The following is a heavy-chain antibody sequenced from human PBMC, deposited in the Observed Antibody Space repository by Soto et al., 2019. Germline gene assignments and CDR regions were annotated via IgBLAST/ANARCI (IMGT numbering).Heavy chain of an antibody. D-gene: IGHD5-12*01. CDR2: ISSSSSYI. CDR1: GFTFSSYS. V-gene: IGHV3-21*01. J-gene: IGHJ6*02. CDR3: ARDKIVARRISGGMDV. Sequence: GGSLRLSCAASGFTFSSYSMNWVRQAPGKGLEWVSSISSSSSYIYYADSVKGRFTISRDNAKNSLYLQMNSLRAEDTAVYYCARDKIVARRISGGMDVWGQGTTVTVSS.